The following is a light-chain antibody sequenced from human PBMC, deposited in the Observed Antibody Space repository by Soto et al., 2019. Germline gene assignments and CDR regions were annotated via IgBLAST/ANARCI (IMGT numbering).Light chain of an antibody. CDR2: AAS. CDR3: QKYNSAPWT. V-gene: IGKV1-27*01. Sequence: DIQMTQSPSSLSASVGDRVTITCRASQGISNYLAWYQQKPGKVPKLLIYAASTVQSGVPSRFSGSGSRTDFTLTISSLQPEDVATYYCQKYNSAPWTFGQGTKVEIK. CDR1: QGISNY. J-gene: IGKJ1*01.